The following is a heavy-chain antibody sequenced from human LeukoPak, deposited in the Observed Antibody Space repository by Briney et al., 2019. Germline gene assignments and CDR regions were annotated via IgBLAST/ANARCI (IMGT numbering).Heavy chain of an antibody. V-gene: IGHV3-48*04. J-gene: IGHJ4*02. D-gene: IGHD1-26*01. CDR3: ARGVGATMIYYFDY. Sequence: GGSLRLSCAASGFTFSSYSMNWVRQTPGKGLEWVSYISSSSNTIYYAYSVKGRFTISRDNAKNSLYLQMNSLRAEDTAVYYCARGVGATMIYYFDYWGQGTLVTVSS. CDR2: ISSSSNTI. CDR1: GFTFSSYS.